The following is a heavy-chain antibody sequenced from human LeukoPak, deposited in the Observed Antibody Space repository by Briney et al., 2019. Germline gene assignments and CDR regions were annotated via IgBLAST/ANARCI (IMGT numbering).Heavy chain of an antibody. CDR2: IYSGGST. D-gene: IGHD3-10*01. CDR1: GFTVSSNY. J-gene: IGHJ6*02. Sequence: PGGSLRLSCAASGFTVSSNYMSWVRQAPGKGLEWVSVIYSGGSTYYADSVKGRFTISRDNSKNTLYLQMNSLRAEDTAVYYCARDGVLLWFGKSRSTHGMDVWGQGTTVTVSS. V-gene: IGHV3-66*01. CDR3: ARDGVLLWFGKSRSTHGMDV.